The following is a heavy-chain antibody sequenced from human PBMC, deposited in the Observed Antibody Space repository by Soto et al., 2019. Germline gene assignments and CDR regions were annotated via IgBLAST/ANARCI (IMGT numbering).Heavy chain of an antibody. CDR3: FGGNGGPQ. Sequence: GSLSLSCATSDFTFRNYWMNWVRQAPGKGLEWVANIKPDGSATNYVDSVKGRFTISRDNVRNSVSLQMNSLRVEDTAVYFCFGGNGGPQWGQGTLVTVSS. CDR2: IKPDGSAT. J-gene: IGHJ4*02. D-gene: IGHD3-16*01. V-gene: IGHV3-7*03. CDR1: DFTFRNYW.